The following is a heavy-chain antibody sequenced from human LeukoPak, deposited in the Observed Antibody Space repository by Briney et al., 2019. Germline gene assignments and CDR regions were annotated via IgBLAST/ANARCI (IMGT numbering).Heavy chain of an antibody. V-gene: IGHV1-2*02. CDR2: INPRGCDR. CDR1: VYTFTKYY. Sequence: ASVKVSCMASVYTFTKYYIHWVRQSPGQGLKWIGLINPRGCDREYEKNFQGRVNITGDPSISTAYMALSSLTSEVTAVYDCARDLVSMATILPPDGFDIWGQGTLITVSS. J-gene: IGHJ3*02. D-gene: IGHD5-24*01. CDR3: ARDLVSMATILPPDGFDI.